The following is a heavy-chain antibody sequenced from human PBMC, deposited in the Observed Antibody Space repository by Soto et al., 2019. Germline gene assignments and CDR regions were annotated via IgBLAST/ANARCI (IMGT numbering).Heavy chain of an antibody. CDR1: GYTFTRYY. D-gene: IGHD3-22*01. J-gene: IGHJ4*02. CDR2: INPSDDAT. V-gene: IGHV1-46*01. Sequence: AAVKVSCKASGYTFTRYYMHWVRQAPGQGLEWMGIINPSDDATSYAEKFQGRLTMTKDTSTSTVYMEMSSLRSEDTAVYYCARDLTREGDYYDRSGYYLDYWGQGTLVTVSS. CDR3: ARDLTREGDYYDRSGYYLDY.